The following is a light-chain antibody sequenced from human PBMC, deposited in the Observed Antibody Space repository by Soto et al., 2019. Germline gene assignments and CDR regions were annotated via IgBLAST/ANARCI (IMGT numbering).Light chain of an antibody. CDR3: QQYSSSRT. J-gene: IGKJ1*01. Sequence: EIVLTQSPATLSLSPGERATLSCRASQSVSRTYLAWYQQKPGQAPRLLIYGGSSRATGIPVRFSGSGSETDFTLTITRLEPEDFAVYYCQQYSSSRTFGQGTKVDIK. V-gene: IGKV3-20*01. CDR2: GGS. CDR1: QSVSRTY.